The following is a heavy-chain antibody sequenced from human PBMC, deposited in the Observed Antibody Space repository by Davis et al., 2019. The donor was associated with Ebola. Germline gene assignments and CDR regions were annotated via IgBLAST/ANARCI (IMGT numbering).Heavy chain of an antibody. CDR2: IDTSGGTT. CDR1: GFILSSSE. V-gene: IGHV3-48*03. J-gene: IGHJ5*01. Sequence: GGSLRLSCAPSGFILSSSEMSWVRQEQGKGLEWVSFIDTSGGTTNYADSVKGRFTISRDNANNLLYLQMNSLRADDTAVYFCARADYGHNAHPYYFDSWGQGALVTVSS. CDR3: ARADYGHNAHPYYFDS. D-gene: IGHD4/OR15-4a*01.